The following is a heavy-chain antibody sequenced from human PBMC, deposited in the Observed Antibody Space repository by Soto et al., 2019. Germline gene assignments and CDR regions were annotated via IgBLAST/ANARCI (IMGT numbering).Heavy chain of an antibody. Sequence: LRLSCAASGFTFSSFEMNWVRQAPGKGLEWVSYISSSGSTRYYADSVKGRFTISRDNAKNSLYLQMNSLRAEDTAVYYCARLSIAARRRYFDCCGQGTLVTVSS. CDR3: ARLSIAARRRYFDC. CDR2: ISSSGSTR. D-gene: IGHD6-6*01. CDR1: GFTFSSFE. V-gene: IGHV3-48*03. J-gene: IGHJ4*02.